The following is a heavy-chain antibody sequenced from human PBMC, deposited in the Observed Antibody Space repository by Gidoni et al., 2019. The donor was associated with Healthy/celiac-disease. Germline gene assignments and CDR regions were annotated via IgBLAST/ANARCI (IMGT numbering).Heavy chain of an antibody. CDR2: SIPSRAGA. Sequence: QVQLVQSGAEVMKPGASVKVSGKASGRSFRSYAISWVRQVTGQGLESMGRSIPSRAGANDAQKVQCRVTSTADKSTSTAYMERSSPRSEDTSVYYSASDLVVVAGFFCCFDLWGRGTLVTVSS. D-gene: IGHD2-15*01. V-gene: IGHV1-69*04. CDR1: GRSFRSYA. J-gene: IGHJ2*01. CDR3: ASDLVVVAGFFCCFDL.